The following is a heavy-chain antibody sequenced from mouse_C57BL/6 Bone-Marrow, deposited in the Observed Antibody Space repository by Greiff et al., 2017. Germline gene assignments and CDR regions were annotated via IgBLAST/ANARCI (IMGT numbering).Heavy chain of an antibody. J-gene: IGHJ3*01. CDR1: GYTFTSYD. D-gene: IGHD1-1*01. CDR3: ARRVYYYGSSYTWFAY. Sequence: VKLVESGPELVKPGASVKLSCKASGYTFTSYDINWVKQRPGQGLEWIGWIYPRDGSTKYNEKFKGKATLTVDTSSSTAYMELHSLTSEDSAVYFCARRVYYYGSSYTWFAYWGQGTLVTVSA. V-gene: IGHV1-85*01. CDR2: IYPRDGST.